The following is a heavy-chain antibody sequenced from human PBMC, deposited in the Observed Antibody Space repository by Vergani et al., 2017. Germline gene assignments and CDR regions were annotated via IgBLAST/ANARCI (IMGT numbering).Heavy chain of an antibody. V-gene: IGHV1-69*01. CDR1: GGTFSSYA. Sequence: QVQLVQSGAEVKKPGSSVKVSCKASGGTFSSYAISWVRQAPGQGLEWMGGIIPIFGTANYAQKFQGRVTITADESTSTAYMELSSLRSEDTAVYYCARDGCRSTSCPLNWFDPWGQGTLVTVSS. J-gene: IGHJ5*02. CDR3: ARDGCRSTSCPLNWFDP. D-gene: IGHD2-2*01. CDR2: IIPIFGTA.